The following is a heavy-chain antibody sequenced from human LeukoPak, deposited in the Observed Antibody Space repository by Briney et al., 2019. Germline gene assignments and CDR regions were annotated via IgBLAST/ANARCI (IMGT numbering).Heavy chain of an antibody. CDR1: GFTFSSYW. Sequence: GGSLRLSCAASGFTFSSYWMSWVRQAPGKGLEWVANIKQDGSEKYYVDSVKGRFTISRDNAKNSLYLQMNSLRAEDTAVYYCARDLTYGDYVSFDYWGQGTLVTVSS. D-gene: IGHD4-17*01. CDR3: ARDLTYGDYVSFDY. CDR2: IKQDGSEK. J-gene: IGHJ4*02. V-gene: IGHV3-7*01.